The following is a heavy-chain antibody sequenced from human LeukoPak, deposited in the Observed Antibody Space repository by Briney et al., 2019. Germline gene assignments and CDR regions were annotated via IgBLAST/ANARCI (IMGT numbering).Heavy chain of an antibody. Sequence: VGSLRLSCAASGFTFSNYEMNWVRQAPGKGLEWVSYISSSGRTIYYADSVKGRFTISRDNAKNSLYLQMNSLGDEDTAVYYCARGGIYPLDYWGQGTLVTVSS. CDR2: ISSSGRTI. CDR3: ARGGIYPLDY. CDR1: GFTFSNYE. D-gene: IGHD1-26*01. V-gene: IGHV3-48*03. J-gene: IGHJ4*02.